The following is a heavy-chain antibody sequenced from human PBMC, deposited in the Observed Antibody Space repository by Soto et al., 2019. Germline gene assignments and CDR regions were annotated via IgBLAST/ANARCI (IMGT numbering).Heavy chain of an antibody. V-gene: IGHV3-23*01. CDR2: ISGSGGST. J-gene: IGHJ4*02. CDR1: GFTFSSYA. CDR3: AKGPDIVVVVAATQFDY. Sequence: EVQLLESGGGLVQPGGSLRLSCAASGFTFSSYAMSWVRQAPGKGLEWVSAISGSGGSTYYADSVKGRFTISRDNSKNTLYLQMNSLRAEDTAVYYCAKGPDIVVVVAATQFDYWGQGTLVTVSS. D-gene: IGHD2-15*01.